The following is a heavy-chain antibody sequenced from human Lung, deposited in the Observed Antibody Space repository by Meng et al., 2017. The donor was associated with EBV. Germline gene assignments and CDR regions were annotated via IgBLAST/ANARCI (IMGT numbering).Heavy chain of an antibody. CDR3: ARGATSVFDL. CDR1: GASVSSSSAA. CDR2: TYYRSKWYN. V-gene: IGHV6-1*01. J-gene: IGHJ2*01. Sequence: QLQQSGPGLVKPSQTLSRTCVIPGASVSSSSAAWTWIRQSPSRGLEWLGRTYYRSKWYNDYAVFVKSRITINPDTSKNQFSLQLNSVTPEDTAVYYCARGATSVFDLWGRGTLVTVSS.